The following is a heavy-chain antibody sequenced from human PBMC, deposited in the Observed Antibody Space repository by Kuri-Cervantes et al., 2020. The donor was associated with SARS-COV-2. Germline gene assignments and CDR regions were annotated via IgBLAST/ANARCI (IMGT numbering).Heavy chain of an antibody. CDR2: IYYSGST. J-gene: IGHJ4*02. CDR3: ATTYYGYFWGSYRSQGRGYYFDN. CDR1: GGSISSGDYY. Sequence: SETLSLTCTDSGGSISSGDYYWSWIRQPPGKGLEWIGYIYYSGSTYYNPSLKSRVTMSVDTSKNQFSLKLASVTAADTAVYYCATTYYGYFWGSYRSQGRGYYFDNWGQGTLVTVSS. D-gene: IGHD3-16*02. V-gene: IGHV4-31*03.